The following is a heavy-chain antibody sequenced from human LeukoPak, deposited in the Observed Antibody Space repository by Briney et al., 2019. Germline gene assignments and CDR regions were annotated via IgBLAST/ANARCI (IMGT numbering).Heavy chain of an antibody. CDR3: AGAPPHPIRITMVRGVINYFDY. Sequence: GGSLRLSCAASGFTFSSYSMNWVRQAPGKGLEWVSYISSSSSTIYYADSVKGRFTISRDNAKNSLYLQMNSLRAEDTAVYYCAGAPPHPIRITMVRGVINYFDYWGQGTLVTVSS. D-gene: IGHD3-10*01. V-gene: IGHV3-48*04. CDR2: ISSSSSTI. CDR1: GFTFSSYS. J-gene: IGHJ4*02.